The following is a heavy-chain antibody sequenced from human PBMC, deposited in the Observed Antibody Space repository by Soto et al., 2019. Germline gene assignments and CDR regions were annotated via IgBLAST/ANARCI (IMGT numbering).Heavy chain of an antibody. D-gene: IGHD3-10*01. CDR2: ISSSSSTT. Sequence: EVQLVESGGGLVQPGGSLRLSCAASGFTFTTYSMNWVRQDPGKGLEWVSYISSSSSTTYYADSVKGRFTISSDNAQNSLYLQMNSLRDEDTAVYYCARDAGSWGYWGQGTLVTVSS. V-gene: IGHV3-48*02. CDR1: GFTFTTYS. CDR3: ARDAGSWGY. J-gene: IGHJ4*02.